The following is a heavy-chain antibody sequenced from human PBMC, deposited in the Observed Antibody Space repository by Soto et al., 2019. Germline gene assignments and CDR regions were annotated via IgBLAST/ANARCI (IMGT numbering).Heavy chain of an antibody. D-gene: IGHD2-21*01. CDR3: ARQPTTGDTDLWFDP. CDR1: GGSISTSRSY. J-gene: IGHJ5*02. V-gene: IGHV4-39*01. Sequence: QLQLLESGPGLVKASETLSLTCNVSGGSISTSRSYWAWIRQPPGKGLEWLANIFYSGSTYYNPSLECRVTVSDDTSKNEFSLKLRSVTAADSAVYCCARQPTTGDTDLWFDPWGQGTLVTVSS. CDR2: IFYSGST.